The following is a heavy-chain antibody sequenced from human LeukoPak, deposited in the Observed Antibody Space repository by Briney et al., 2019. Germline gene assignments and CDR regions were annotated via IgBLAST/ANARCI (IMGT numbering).Heavy chain of an antibody. D-gene: IGHD3-3*01. V-gene: IGHV1-69*04. J-gene: IGHJ6*02. CDR3: ARDKYTYYDFWSGHRGYYGMDV. CDR1: GGTFSSYA. Sequence: GASVKVSCKASGGTFSSYAISWVRQAPGQGLEWMGRIIPILGIANYAQKFQGRVTITADKSTSTAYMELSSLRSEDTAVYYCARDKYTYYDFWSGHRGYYGMDVWGQGTTVTVSS. CDR2: IIPILGIA.